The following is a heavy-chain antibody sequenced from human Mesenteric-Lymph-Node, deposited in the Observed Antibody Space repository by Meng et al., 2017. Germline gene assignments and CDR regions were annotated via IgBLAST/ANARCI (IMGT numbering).Heavy chain of an antibody. Sequence: HVQESRPGLVRPSQTLSLACAVAGYSITSGDYSWTWIRQPPGKGLEWIGYIYHGENIYYTPSLRSRVTISVDKSRNQFSLKLTAVSAADTAVYYCVRDTRRGGGWFDPWGQGTLVTVSS. CDR2: IYHGENI. CDR1: GYSITSGDYS. D-gene: IGHD3-10*01. CDR3: VRDTRRGGGWFDP. J-gene: IGHJ5*02. V-gene: IGHV4-30-2*01.